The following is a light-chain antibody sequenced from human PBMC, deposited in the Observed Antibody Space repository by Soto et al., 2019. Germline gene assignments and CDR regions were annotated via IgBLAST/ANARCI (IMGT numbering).Light chain of an antibody. Sequence: QSVLTQPASVSGSPGQSITISCTGTSSDIGGYNYVSWYQQHPGKAPKLLIYEVSNWPSGVSSRFSGSKSGNTASLTISGLQAEDEADYYCSSYTSSSTLVFGGGTKVTVL. V-gene: IGLV2-14*01. J-gene: IGLJ3*02. CDR2: EVS. CDR1: SSDIGGYNY. CDR3: SSYTSSSTLV.